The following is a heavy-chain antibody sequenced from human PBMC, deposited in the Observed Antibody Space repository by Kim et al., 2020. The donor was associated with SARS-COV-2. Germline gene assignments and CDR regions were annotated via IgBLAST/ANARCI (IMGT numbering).Heavy chain of an antibody. V-gene: IGHV4-39*01. J-gene: IGHJ4*02. Sequence: LKSRVTISVDTSKNQFARKLSSVTAADTAVYYCARLHIGLQSGTGEDFDYWGQGTLVTVSS. D-gene: IGHD2-21*01. CDR3: ARLHIGLQSGTGEDFDY.